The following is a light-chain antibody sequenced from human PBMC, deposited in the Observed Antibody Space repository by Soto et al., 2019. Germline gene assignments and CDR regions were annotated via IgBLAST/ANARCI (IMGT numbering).Light chain of an antibody. CDR3: NSSTSSSPHV. CDR1: SSDVGGYSY. V-gene: IGLV2-14*01. J-gene: IGLJ1*01. CDR2: AFS. Sequence: QSALTQPASVSGAPVQSITISCTGNSSDVGGYSYVSWYQQRTGRDHKLMIYAFSSRPAGVSNRFSGSKSRNTASLTISGLQAEDEADYYCNSSTSSSPHVFGTGTKVTVL.